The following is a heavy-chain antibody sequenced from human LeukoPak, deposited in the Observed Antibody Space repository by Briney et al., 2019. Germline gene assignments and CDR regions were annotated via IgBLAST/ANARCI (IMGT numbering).Heavy chain of an antibody. CDR2: IRYDGSNK. V-gene: IGHV3-30*02. Sequence: AGGSLRLSCAASGFTFSSYGMHWVRQAPGKGLEWVAFIRYDGSNKYYADSVKGRFTISRDNSKNTLYLQMNSLRAEDTAVYYCAKGTLPRVYRYGYDLYYLDYWGQGTLVTVSS. CDR3: AKGTLPRVYRYGYDLYYLDY. D-gene: IGHD5-18*01. CDR1: GFTFSSYG. J-gene: IGHJ4*02.